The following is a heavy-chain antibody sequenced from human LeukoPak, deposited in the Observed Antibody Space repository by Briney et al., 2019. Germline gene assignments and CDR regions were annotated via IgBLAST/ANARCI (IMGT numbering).Heavy chain of an antibody. CDR2: INPGGGT. CDR1: GGCFSGYY. V-gene: IGHV4-34*01. Sequence: SETLTITCAVEGGCFSGYYCSWTRHPPGQGLEWIGEINPGGGTNYNPSLKSRVTISVDTSKNQFSLKLSSVTAADTAVYYCARGLLYCSGGSCYLYYFDYWGQGTLVTVSS. CDR3: ARGLLYCSGGSCYLYYFDY. J-gene: IGHJ4*02. D-gene: IGHD2-15*01.